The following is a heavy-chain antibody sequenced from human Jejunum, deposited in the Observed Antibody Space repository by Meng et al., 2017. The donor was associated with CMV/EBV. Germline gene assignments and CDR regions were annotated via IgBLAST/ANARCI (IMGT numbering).Heavy chain of an antibody. D-gene: IGHD6-19*01. V-gene: IGHV4-31*03. Sequence: QLQLQESGPGLVKPSQTLSLPCTVSGGSVSSGGYYWTWIRQHPGKGLEWFGHIYYSGSTFYNPSLKRRVIISIGTSKNQFSLNLRSVTAADTAVYYCARVSSGWDYFDYWGQGTLVTVSS. CDR2: IYYSGST. J-gene: IGHJ4*02. CDR1: GGSVSSGGYY. CDR3: ARVSSGWDYFDY.